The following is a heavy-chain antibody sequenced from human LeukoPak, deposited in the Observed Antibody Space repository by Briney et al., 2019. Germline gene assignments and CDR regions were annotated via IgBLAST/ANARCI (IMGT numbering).Heavy chain of an antibody. V-gene: IGHV1-2*02. J-gene: IGHJ6*03. D-gene: IGHD3-22*01. CDR3: ARNYYDSSVRGYMDV. CDR1: GYTFTGYY. Sequence: ASVKVSCKASGYTFTGYYMHWVRQAPGQGLEWMGWINPNSGGTNYAQKFQGRVTMTRDTSISTAYMKLSSLRSDDTAVYYCARNYYDSSVRGYMDVWGKGTTVTVSS. CDR2: INPNSGGT.